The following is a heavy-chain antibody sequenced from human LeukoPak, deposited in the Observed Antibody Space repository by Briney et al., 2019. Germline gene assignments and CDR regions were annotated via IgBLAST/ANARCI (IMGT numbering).Heavy chain of an antibody. J-gene: IGHJ4*02. CDR2: ISWNSGSI. CDR3: AKDTHYGDYWYFDY. CDR1: GFTFDDYA. V-gene: IGHV3-9*01. Sequence: GGSLRLSCAASGFTFDDYAMHWVRQAPGKGLEWVSGISWNSGSIGYADSVKGRFTISRDNAKNSLYLQMNSLRAEDTALYYCAKDTHYGDYWYFDYWGQGTLVTVSS. D-gene: IGHD4-17*01.